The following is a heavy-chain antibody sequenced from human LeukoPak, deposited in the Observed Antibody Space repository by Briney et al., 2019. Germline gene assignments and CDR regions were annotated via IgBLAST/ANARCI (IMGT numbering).Heavy chain of an antibody. J-gene: IGHJ4*02. CDR3: ARGFPSIRGIYYFDY. CDR2: INHSGST. D-gene: IGHD2-8*02. CDR1: GGSFSGYY. Sequence: SETLPLTCAVYGGSFSGYYWSWIRQPPGKGLEWIGEINHSGSTNYNPSLESRVTISVDTSKNQFSLKLSSVTAADTAVYYCARGFPSIRGIYYFDYWGQGTLVTVSS. V-gene: IGHV4-34*01.